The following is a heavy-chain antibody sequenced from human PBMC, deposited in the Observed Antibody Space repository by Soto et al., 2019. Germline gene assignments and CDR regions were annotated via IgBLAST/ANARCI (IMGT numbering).Heavy chain of an antibody. J-gene: IGHJ5*02. CDR2: ITGSGDTT. CDR3: AKEKLLNWFDA. CDR1: IFTFSTSG. Sequence: GGSLRLSCVASIFTFSTSGMSLVRQAPGKGLEWVSAITGSGDTTYYADSVKGRFTISRDNSKDTLYLQINSLRAEDTAIFYCAKEKLLNWFDAWGQGTKVTVSS. V-gene: IGHV3-23*01. D-gene: IGHD2-15*01.